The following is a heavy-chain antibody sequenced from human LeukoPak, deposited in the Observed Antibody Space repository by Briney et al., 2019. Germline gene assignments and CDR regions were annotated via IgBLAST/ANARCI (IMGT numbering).Heavy chain of an antibody. CDR3: ATSRDYVWGSYRYKVYAFDV. V-gene: IGHV4-39*07. CDR2: IYHSGST. Sequence: SETLSLTCSVSGGSISSSSYYWGWIRQPPGKGLEWIGSIYHSGSTYYNPSLKSRVTISVDTSKNQFSLKLRSVTAADTAIYYCATSRDYVWGSYRYKVYAFDVWGQGTMVTVSS. D-gene: IGHD3-16*02. J-gene: IGHJ3*01. CDR1: GGSISSSSYY.